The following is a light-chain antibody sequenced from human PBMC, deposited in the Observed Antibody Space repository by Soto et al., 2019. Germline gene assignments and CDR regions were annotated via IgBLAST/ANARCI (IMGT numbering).Light chain of an antibody. V-gene: IGKV1-9*01. J-gene: IGKJ4*01. CDR2: AAS. CDR3: QQLDGFPLT. CDR1: QGISSY. Sequence: DIQLTQSPPFLSASVGDRVTITCRASQGISSYLAWYQQKPGKAPKLLIYAASSLQSGVPSRFSGSGSGTEFTLTFSSLQPEDSAAYYCQQLDGFPLTFGGGTTVEI.